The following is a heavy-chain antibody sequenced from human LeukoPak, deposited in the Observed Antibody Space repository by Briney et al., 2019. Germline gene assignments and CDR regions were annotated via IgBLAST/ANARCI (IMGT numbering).Heavy chain of an antibody. V-gene: IGHV1-24*01. CDR1: GYSLTELS. CDR3: ATRSGDFWSGYVD. J-gene: IGHJ4*02. Sequence: GASVKVSCKVSGYSLTELSMQWVRQGPGKGLECLGGFDPEEAKMVYAQKFQGRVTMTEDTSTDTAYMELRGLRSEDTAVYYCATRSGDFWSGYVDWGQGTLVIVSS. CDR2: FDPEEAKM. D-gene: IGHD3-3*01.